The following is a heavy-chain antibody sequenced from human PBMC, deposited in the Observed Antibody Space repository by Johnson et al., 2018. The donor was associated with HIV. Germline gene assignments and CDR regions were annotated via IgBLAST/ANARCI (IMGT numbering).Heavy chain of an antibody. D-gene: IGHD1-26*01. J-gene: IGHJ3*02. V-gene: IGHV3-64*01. Sequence: VQLVESGGGLVQPGGSLRLSCAASGFTFSSYAIHWVRQAPGKGLEYVSAISSNGGSTYYANSVKGRFTISSDNSKNTLYLQMNSLRAEDTAVYYCAREGAWEVRPGAFDIWGQGTMVTVSS. CDR2: ISSNGGST. CDR1: GFTFSSYA. CDR3: AREGAWEVRPGAFDI.